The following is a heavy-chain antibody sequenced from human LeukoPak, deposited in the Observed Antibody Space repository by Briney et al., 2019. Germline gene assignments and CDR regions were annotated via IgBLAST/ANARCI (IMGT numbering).Heavy chain of an antibody. CDR3: ARDRGRWFTISPGPDYYGMDV. D-gene: IGHD3-9*01. V-gene: IGHV3-21*01. CDR2: ISSSSSYI. Sequence: GGSLRLSCAASGFTFSSYSMNWVRQAPGEGLEWVSSISSSSSYIYYADSVKGRFTISRDNAKNSLYLQMNSLRAEDTAVYYCARDRGRWFTISPGPDYYGMDVWGQGTTVTVSS. CDR1: GFTFSSYS. J-gene: IGHJ6*02.